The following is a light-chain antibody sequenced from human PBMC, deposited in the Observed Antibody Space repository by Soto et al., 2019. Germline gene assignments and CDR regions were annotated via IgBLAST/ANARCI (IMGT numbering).Light chain of an antibody. CDR1: SSDVGGYNY. V-gene: IGLV2-14*01. CDR3: SSYTSSSTRV. J-gene: IGLJ2*01. CDR2: DVS. Sequence: QSALTQPASVSGSPGQSITISCTGTSSDVGGYNYVSWYQQHPGKAPKLMIYDVSNRPSGVSNRFSGSKSGNMASLTIPGLQAEDDADYYCSSYTSSSTRVFGGGTKLTVL.